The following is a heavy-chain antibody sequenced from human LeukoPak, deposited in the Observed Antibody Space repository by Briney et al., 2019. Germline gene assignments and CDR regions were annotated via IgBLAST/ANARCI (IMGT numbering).Heavy chain of an antibody. J-gene: IGHJ4*02. CDR2: IYYTGST. Sequence: SETLSLTCTVSGDSISTYYWSWVRQPPGNRLKWIGYIYYTGSTNYNPSLKSRVTISVDTSKNQFSLKLTSVTAADTAVYYCARVNYYDSSAYYIFDYWGQGTLVTVSS. V-gene: IGHV4-59*01. CDR1: GDSISTYY. D-gene: IGHD3-22*01. CDR3: ARVNYYDSSAYYIFDY.